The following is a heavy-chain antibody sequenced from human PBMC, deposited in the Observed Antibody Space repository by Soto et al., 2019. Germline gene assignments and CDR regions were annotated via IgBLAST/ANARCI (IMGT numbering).Heavy chain of an antibody. CDR2: ISWDGGST. CDR1: GFTFDDYT. D-gene: IGHD1-26*01. CDR3: AKGFSGSYYFDY. Sequence: PGGSLRLSCAASGFTFDDYTMHWVRQAPGKGLEWVSLISWDGGSTYYADSVKGRFTISRDNSKNSLYLQMNSLRTEDTALYYCAKGFSGSYYFDYWGQGTLVTVSS. J-gene: IGHJ4*02. V-gene: IGHV3-43*01.